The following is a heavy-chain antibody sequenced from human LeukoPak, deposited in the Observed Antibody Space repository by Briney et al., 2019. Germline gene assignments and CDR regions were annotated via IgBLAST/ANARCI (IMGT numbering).Heavy chain of an antibody. CDR2: LTPSDSYT. CDR1: AYSFTTFW. V-gene: IGHV5-10-1*01. D-gene: IGHD1-14*01. Sequence: PGESLKISCKASAYSFTTFWISWVRQMPGKGLEWMGRLTPSDSYTNYSPSFRGHVTISADKSSTTAYLQWSSLRASDTAMYYCATSSGNNPFDYWGQGTLVPVSS. J-gene: IGHJ4*02. CDR3: ATSSGNNPFDY.